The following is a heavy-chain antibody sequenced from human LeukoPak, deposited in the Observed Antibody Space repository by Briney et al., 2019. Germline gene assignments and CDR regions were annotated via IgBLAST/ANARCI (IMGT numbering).Heavy chain of an antibody. CDR1: GYSFTSYW. Sequence: GESLKISCKGSGYSFTSYWIGWVRQMPGKGLEWMGIIYPDDSDTRYSPSFEGQVIISVDKSISTAYLQWSSLKASDTATYYCARHGHCTNGVCYSNYYYYMDVWGKGNTVTVSS. V-gene: IGHV5-51*01. D-gene: IGHD2-8*01. CDR3: ARHGHCTNGVCYSNYYYYMDV. J-gene: IGHJ6*03. CDR2: IYPDDSDT.